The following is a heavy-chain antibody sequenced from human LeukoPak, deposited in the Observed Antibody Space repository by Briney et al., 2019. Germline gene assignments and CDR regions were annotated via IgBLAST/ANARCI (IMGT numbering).Heavy chain of an antibody. J-gene: IGHJ4*02. CDR2: ISAYNGQT. D-gene: IGHD1-7*01. CDR1: GYTFTTSG. CDR3: AGVAGFYWNSDSFDY. Sequence: ASVKVSCKASGYTFTTSGISWVRQAPGQGLEWMGWISAYNGQTNYAQKVQDRVTMTIATSTKTAYMELRSLGSDDTAVYYCAGVAGFYWNSDSFDYWGQGTQVTVSS. V-gene: IGHV1-18*01.